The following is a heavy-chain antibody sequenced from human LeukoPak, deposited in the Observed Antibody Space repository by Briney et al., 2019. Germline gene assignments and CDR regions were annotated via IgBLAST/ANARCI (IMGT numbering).Heavy chain of an antibody. Sequence: SETLSLTCTVSGGSISSSSYYWGWIRQPPGKGLEWIGSIYYSGSTYYNPSLKSRVTISVDTSKNQFSLKLSSVTAADTAVYYCARATDTDTAMAQLKYYYYYYMDVWGKGTTVTVSS. J-gene: IGHJ6*03. CDR2: IYYSGST. V-gene: IGHV4-39*07. CDR1: GGSISSSSYY. CDR3: ARATDTDTAMAQLKYYYYYYMDV. D-gene: IGHD5-18*01.